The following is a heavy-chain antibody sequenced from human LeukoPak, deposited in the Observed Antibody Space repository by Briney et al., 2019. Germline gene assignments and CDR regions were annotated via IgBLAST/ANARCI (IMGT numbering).Heavy chain of an antibody. CDR1: GGTFSSYA. D-gene: IGHD6-6*01. CDR2: IIPIFGTA. V-gene: IGHV1-69*05. Sequence: ASVKVSCKASGGTFSSYAISWVRQAPGQGLEWMGGIIPIFGTANYAQKFQGRVTITTDVSTSTAYMELSSLRSEDTAVYYCARGRSIAARPEYYFDYWGQGTLVTVSS. CDR3: ARGRSIAARPEYYFDY. J-gene: IGHJ4*02.